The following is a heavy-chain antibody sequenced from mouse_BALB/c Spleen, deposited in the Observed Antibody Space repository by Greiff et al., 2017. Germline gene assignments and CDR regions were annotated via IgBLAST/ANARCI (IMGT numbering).Heavy chain of an antibody. V-gene: IGHV5-12-2*01. Sequence: EVKLVESGGGLVQPGGSLKLSCAASGFTFSSYTMSWVRQTPEKRLEWVAYISNGGGSTYYPDTVKGRFTISRDNAKNTLYLQMSSLKSEDTAMYYGARHEHRYYAMDYWGQGTSVTVSS. CDR3: ARHEHRYYAMDY. CDR2: ISNGGGST. CDR1: GFTFSSYT. J-gene: IGHJ4*01.